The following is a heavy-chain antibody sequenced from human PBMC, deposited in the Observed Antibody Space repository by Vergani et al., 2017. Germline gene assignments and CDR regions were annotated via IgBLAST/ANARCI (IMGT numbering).Heavy chain of an antibody. CDR2: VSGSSATP. Sequence: EVQLLESGGGLVQPGGSLRLSCAASGFTFSSCAMSWVRQAPGKGLGWVSSVSGSSATPYYADSVKGRFIISRDNSKNTLHLQMNSLRADDTAVYYCTKGSRGYTGYFFDYWGQGTLATVSS. CDR3: TKGSRGYTGYFFDY. V-gene: IGHV3-23*01. D-gene: IGHD3-22*01. J-gene: IGHJ4*02. CDR1: GFTFSSCA.